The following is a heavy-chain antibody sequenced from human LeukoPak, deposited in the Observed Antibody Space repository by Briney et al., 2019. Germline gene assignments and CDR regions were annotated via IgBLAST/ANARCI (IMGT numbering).Heavy chain of an antibody. V-gene: IGHV4-59*01. Sequence: SETLSLTCTVSGGSISSYYWSWIRQPPGKGLEWIGYIYYSGGTNYNPSLKSRVTISVDTSKNQFSLKLSAVTAEDTAVYYCAREGNNGFDPWGQGTLVTVSS. CDR2: IYYSGGT. CDR1: GGSISSYY. CDR3: AREGNNGFDP. J-gene: IGHJ5*02.